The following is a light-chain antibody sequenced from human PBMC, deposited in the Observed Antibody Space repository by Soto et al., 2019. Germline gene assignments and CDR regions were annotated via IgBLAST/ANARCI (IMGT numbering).Light chain of an antibody. CDR2: DAS. CDR1: QSVGNH. V-gene: IGKV3-11*01. J-gene: IGKJ4*01. Sequence: IVLTQSPATLSLSPGERATLSCRASQSVGNHLAWYQQRHGQAPRLLIYDASNRATGVPARFSGFGYGTDFTLIISSLEPEDSAVYYCQHRDDWPPGATFGGGTKVEIK. CDR3: QHRDDWPPGAT.